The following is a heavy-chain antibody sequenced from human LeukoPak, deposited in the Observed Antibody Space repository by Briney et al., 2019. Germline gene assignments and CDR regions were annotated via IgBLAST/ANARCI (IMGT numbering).Heavy chain of an antibody. CDR3: AKEGIKESPREFDY. V-gene: IGHV3-23*01. J-gene: IGHJ4*02. CDR1: GFTFSNYG. D-gene: IGHD1-26*01. Sequence: GGSLRLSCAASGFTFSNYGMNWVRQAPGKGLEWVSVISGNSDTTYYADSVKGRFTISRDNSKNKLYLQMNSLRVEDTAVYYCAKEGIKESPREFDYWGQGSLVTVSS. CDR2: ISGNSDTT.